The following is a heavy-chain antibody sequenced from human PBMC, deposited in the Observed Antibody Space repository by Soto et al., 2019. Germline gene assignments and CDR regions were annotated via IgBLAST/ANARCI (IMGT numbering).Heavy chain of an antibody. CDR2: INHSGST. V-gene: IGHV4-34*01. J-gene: IGHJ5*02. Sequence: QVQLQQWGAGLLKPSETLSLTCAVYGGSFSSYYWSWIRQPPGKGLEWIGVINHSGSTNYDPSLKSLVTISLDTSKNQVSLTLSSVTAADTAVYYCARGEPRFMEWLLLSEYFDPWGQGTLVTVSS. CDR3: ARGEPRFMEWLLLSEYFDP. CDR1: GGSFSSYY. D-gene: IGHD3-3*01.